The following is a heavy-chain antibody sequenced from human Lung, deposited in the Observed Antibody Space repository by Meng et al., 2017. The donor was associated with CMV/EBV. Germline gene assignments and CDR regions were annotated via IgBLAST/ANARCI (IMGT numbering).Heavy chain of an antibody. CDR2: INWNGSST. CDR3: ARGGYSSGWYGNYFDY. CDR1: GFTFDDYG. D-gene: IGHD6-19*01. J-gene: IGHJ4*01. Sequence: SCAASGFTFDDYGMSWLRQAPGKGLEWVSSINWNGSSTDYADSVKGRFTISRDNAKKSLYLQMSSLRAEDTALYYCARGGYSSGWYGNYFDYWGQGTXVTVSS. V-gene: IGHV3-20*04.